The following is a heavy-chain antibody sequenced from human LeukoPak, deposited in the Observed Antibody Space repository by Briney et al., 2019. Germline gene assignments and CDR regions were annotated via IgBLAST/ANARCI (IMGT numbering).Heavy chain of an antibody. D-gene: IGHD3-22*01. J-gene: IGHJ4*02. Sequence: GASVKVSCKASGGTFSSYAISWVRQAPGQGLEWMGGIIPIFGTANYAQKFQGRVTITADESTSTAYMELSSLRSEDTAAYYCARDGYYYDSSGYYWAFDYWGQGTLVTVSS. CDR1: GGTFSSYA. CDR3: ARDGYYYDSSGYYWAFDY. V-gene: IGHV1-69*01. CDR2: IIPIFGTA.